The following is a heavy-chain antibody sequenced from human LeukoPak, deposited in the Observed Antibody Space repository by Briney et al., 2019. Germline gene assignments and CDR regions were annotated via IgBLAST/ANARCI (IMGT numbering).Heavy chain of an antibody. Sequence: QPGGSLRLSCVASGFTFGKYWMSWVRQAPGKGLEWVANIKQDGSEKSYVESVRGRFTISRDNAKNSLYLQLNSLRAEDTALYYCARDNPPDYWGQGTLVTVSS. CDR2: IKQDGSEK. V-gene: IGHV3-7*03. CDR1: GFTFGKYW. J-gene: IGHJ4*02. CDR3: ARDNPPDY.